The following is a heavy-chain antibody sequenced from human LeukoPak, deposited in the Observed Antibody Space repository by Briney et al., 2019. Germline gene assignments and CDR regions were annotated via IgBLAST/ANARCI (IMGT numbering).Heavy chain of an antibody. V-gene: IGHV4-59*08. D-gene: IGHD3-22*01. Sequence: SETLSLTCTVSGGPVSSYFWSWVRQPPGKGLEWIGFFFASDTAKYNPSLNNRVTISADTSRDQLSLRLTSVTAADTAVYYCARHELGTHYYDDSGSLEHWGQGILVTVSS. CDR3: ARHELGTHYYDDSGSLEH. J-gene: IGHJ4*02. CDR2: FFASDTA. CDR1: GGPVSSYF.